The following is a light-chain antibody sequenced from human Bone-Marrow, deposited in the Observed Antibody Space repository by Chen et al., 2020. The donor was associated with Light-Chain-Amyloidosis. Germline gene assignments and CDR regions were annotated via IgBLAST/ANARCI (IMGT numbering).Light chain of an antibody. V-gene: IGLV3-21*02. CDR2: DDS. CDR3: QVWERSSGRPV. J-gene: IGLJ3*02. Sequence: SYVLTQPSSVSVAPGQTATIACGGNNIGSTSVHWYQQTPGQAPLLVVYDDSDRPSGIPARLSGSNSGNTATLTISRVEGGEEADYYCQVWERSSGRPVFGGGTQLTVL. CDR1: NIGSTS.